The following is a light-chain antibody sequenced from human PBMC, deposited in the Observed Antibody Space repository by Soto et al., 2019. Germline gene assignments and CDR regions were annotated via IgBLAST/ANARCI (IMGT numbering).Light chain of an antibody. Sequence: EIVLTQSPATLSLSPGERATLSCRASKSVSSYLAWYQQKPGQAPRLLIYDASNRATGIPARFSGSGSGTDFTLTISSLEPEDFVVYYCQQRSNWPPLTFGGGTKVEIK. CDR1: KSVSSY. J-gene: IGKJ4*01. V-gene: IGKV3-11*01. CDR3: QQRSNWPPLT. CDR2: DAS.